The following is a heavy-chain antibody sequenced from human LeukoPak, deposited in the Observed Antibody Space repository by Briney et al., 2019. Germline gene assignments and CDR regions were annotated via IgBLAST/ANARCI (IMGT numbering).Heavy chain of an antibody. CDR3: ARDRSSIAAAGSYGVDV. J-gene: IGHJ6*02. CDR1: GYTFTGYY. Sequence: ASVKVSCKASGYTFTGYYMHWVRQAPGQGLEWMGWINPNSGGTNYAQKFQGRVTMTRDTSISTAYMELSRLRSDDTAVYYCARDRSSIAAAGSYGVDVWGQGTTVTVSS. V-gene: IGHV1-2*02. D-gene: IGHD6-13*01. CDR2: INPNSGGT.